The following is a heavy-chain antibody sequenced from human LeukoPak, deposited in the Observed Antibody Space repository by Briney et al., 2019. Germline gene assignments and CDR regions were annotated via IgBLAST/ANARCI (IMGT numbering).Heavy chain of an antibody. D-gene: IGHD6-6*01. V-gene: IGHV3-74*01. J-gene: IGHJ6*03. CDR1: GLTFSSYW. Sequence: GGSLRLSCAASGLTFSSYWMHWVRQAQGKWLVWVSRINSDGSSTSYAGSVKGRFTISRDNAKNTLYLQMNSLRAKDTAVYYCARDYSSSSSYYYYYMDVWGKGTTVTVSS. CDR3: ARDYSSSSSYYYYYMDV. CDR2: INSDGSST.